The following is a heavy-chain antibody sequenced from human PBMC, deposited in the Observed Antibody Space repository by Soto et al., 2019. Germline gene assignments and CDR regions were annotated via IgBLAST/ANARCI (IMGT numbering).Heavy chain of an antibody. D-gene: IGHD5-12*01. Sequence: GASVKVSCKVSGYTLTELSMHWVRQAPGKGLEWMGGFDPEDGETIYAQKFQGRVTMTEDTSTDTAYMELSSLRSEDTAVYYCATGRPPSPTKDVYYYYGMDVWGQGTTVTVSS. V-gene: IGHV1-24*01. CDR2: FDPEDGET. CDR3: ATGRPPSPTKDVYYYYGMDV. CDR1: GYTLTELS. J-gene: IGHJ6*02.